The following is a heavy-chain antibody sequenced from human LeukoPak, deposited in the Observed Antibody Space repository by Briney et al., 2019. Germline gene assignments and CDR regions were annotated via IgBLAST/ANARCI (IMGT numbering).Heavy chain of an antibody. CDR3: ARYPQTGYSSGWLTDY. D-gene: IGHD6-19*01. J-gene: IGHJ4*02. V-gene: IGHV3-23*01. CDR2: ISGSGAST. CDR1: GFTFSSYA. Sequence: GGSLRLSCAASGFTFSSYAMSWVRQAPGKGLEWVSAISGSGASTYYADSVKGRFTISRDNSKNTLYLQMNSLRAEDTAVYYCARYPQTGYSSGWLTDYWGQGTLATVSS.